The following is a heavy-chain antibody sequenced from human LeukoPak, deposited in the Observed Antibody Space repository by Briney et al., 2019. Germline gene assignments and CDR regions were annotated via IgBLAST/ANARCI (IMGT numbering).Heavy chain of an antibody. Sequence: ASVKVSCTASGYTFTGYYLHWVRQAPGQGLEWMGWINPNSGGTNYAQKFQGRVTMTRDTSISTAYMELSRLTSDDTAVYYCVRESGDSDSTFDYWGQGSLVTVSS. D-gene: IGHD7-27*01. CDR2: INPNSGGT. CDR1: GYTFTGYY. CDR3: VRESGDSDSTFDY. V-gene: IGHV1-2*02. J-gene: IGHJ4*02.